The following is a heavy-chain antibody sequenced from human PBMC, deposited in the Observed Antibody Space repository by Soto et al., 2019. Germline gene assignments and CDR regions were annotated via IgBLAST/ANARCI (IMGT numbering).Heavy chain of an antibody. CDR2: IDYSGRT. J-gene: IGHJ4*02. V-gene: IGHV4-30-4*01. CDR1: GGSISSRDYY. D-gene: IGHD5-18*01. CDR3: ARELTGYSYGPGEVY. Sequence: SETLSLTCTVSGGSISSRDYYWTWIRQPPGKGLEWIGYIDYSGRTYFNPSLKSRVFISIDTSKDQLFMTLTSMTAADTAMYYCARELTGYSYGPGEVYWGQGTLVTVSS.